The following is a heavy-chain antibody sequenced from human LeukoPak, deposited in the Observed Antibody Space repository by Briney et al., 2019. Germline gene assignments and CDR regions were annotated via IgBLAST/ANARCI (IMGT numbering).Heavy chain of an antibody. CDR3: ARGGYSGTYFFDF. CDR1: GFTFSSHA. D-gene: IGHD1-26*01. Sequence: PGGSLRLSCAASGFTFSSHAMSWVRQAPGKGLEWVAVVWYDGTNIHYVDSVQGRFTISRDNSKSTLYLQMNSLTAEDTAVYYCARGGYSGTYFFDFWGQGTPVSVSS. V-gene: IGHV3-33*08. CDR2: VWYDGTNI. J-gene: IGHJ4*02.